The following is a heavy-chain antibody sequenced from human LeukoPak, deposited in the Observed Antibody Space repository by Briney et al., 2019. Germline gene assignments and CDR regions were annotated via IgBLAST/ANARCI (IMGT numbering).Heavy chain of an antibody. V-gene: IGHV3-11*04. CDR2: ISSGGSST. Sequence: NPGGSLRLSCAASGFTFSDYYMSWIRQAPGKGLEWVSYISSGGSSTYYADSVKGRFTISRDNAKNSLHLQMNSLRAGDTAVYYCARNVAGGAVDSWGQGTLVTVSS. J-gene: IGHJ4*02. CDR1: GFTFSDYY. CDR3: ARNVAGGAVDS. D-gene: IGHD2-21*01.